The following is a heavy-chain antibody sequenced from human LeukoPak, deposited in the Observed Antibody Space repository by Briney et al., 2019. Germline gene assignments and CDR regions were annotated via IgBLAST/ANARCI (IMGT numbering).Heavy chain of an antibody. CDR2: FRGGGGST. CDR3: AIGLVPAAIIRFDP. Sequence: GGSLRLSCAASGFTISCYTMSWVRQAPGKVLEWVSAFRGGGGSTYYAASVKGRFTISSNNFKNTLYLQMNSMSAEDTALYCCAIGLVPAAIIRFDPCGEGTLVTVSS. V-gene: IGHV3-23*01. D-gene: IGHD2-2*01. J-gene: IGHJ5*02. CDR1: GFTISCYT.